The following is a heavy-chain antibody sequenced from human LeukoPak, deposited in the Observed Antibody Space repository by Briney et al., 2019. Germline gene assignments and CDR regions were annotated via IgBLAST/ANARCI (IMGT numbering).Heavy chain of an antibody. D-gene: IGHD2-2*01. V-gene: IGHV5-51*01. J-gene: IGHJ4*02. Sequence: GESLKISCKGSGYSLTSYWIGWVRQMPGKGLEWMGIIYPGDSDTRYSPSFQGQVTISADKSISTAYLQWSSLKASDTAMYYCASSYCNSTSCSEGFDYWGQGTLVTVSS. CDR2: IYPGDSDT. CDR3: ASSYCNSTSCSEGFDY. CDR1: GYSLTSYW.